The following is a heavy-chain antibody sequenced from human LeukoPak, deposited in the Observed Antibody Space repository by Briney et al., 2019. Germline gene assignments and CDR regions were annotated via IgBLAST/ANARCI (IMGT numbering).Heavy chain of an antibody. J-gene: IGHJ5*02. D-gene: IGHD6-13*01. CDR3: ARGIAAAGTIVRGWLDP. CDR1: GFTFSGYW. CDR2: IKQDGSEK. Sequence: GGSLRLSCAASGFTFSGYWMSWVRQAPGKGLEWVANIKQDGSEKYYVDSVKGRFTISRDNAKNSLYLQMNSLRAEDTAVYYCARGIAAAGTIVRGWLDPWGQGTLVTVSS. V-gene: IGHV3-7*01.